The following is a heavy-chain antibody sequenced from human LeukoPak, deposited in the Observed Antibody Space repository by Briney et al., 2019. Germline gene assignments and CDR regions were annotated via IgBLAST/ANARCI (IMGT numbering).Heavy chain of an antibody. J-gene: IGHJ4*02. Sequence: GGSLRLSCAASGFTFSSYSMNWVRQAPGKGLEWVSSISSSSSYIYYADSVKGRFTISRDNAKNSLYLQMNSLRAEDTAVYYCARGYYYDSSGYYFWLDYFGYWGQGTLVTVSS. CDR3: ARGYYYDSSGYYFWLDYFGY. V-gene: IGHV3-21*01. D-gene: IGHD3-22*01. CDR2: ISSSSSYI. CDR1: GFTFSSYS.